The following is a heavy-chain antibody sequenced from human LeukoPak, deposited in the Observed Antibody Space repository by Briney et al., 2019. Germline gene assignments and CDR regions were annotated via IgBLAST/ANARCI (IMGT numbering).Heavy chain of an antibody. J-gene: IGHJ4*02. CDR1: GGSISSSSYY. CDR2: IYYSGST. V-gene: IGHV4-39*07. D-gene: IGHD5-18*01. Sequence: PSETLSLTCTVSGGSISSSSYYWGWIRQPPGKGLEWIGSIYYSGSTYYNPSLKSRVTISVDTSKNQFSLKLSSVTAADTAVYYCARSTKYGDTAVLYYFDYWGQGTLVTVSS. CDR3: ARSTKYGDTAVLYYFDY.